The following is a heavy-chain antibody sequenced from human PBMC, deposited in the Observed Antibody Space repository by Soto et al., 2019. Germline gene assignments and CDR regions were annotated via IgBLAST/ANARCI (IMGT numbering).Heavy chain of an antibody. V-gene: IGHV4-39*01. D-gene: IGHD6-13*01. CDR3: ARQEFYSSSCYMSVPYYYYYMDV. J-gene: IGHJ6*03. CDR1: GGSISSSSYY. CDR2: IYYSGST. Sequence: QLQLQESGPGLVKPSETLSLTCTVSGGSISSSSYYWGWIRQPPGKGLEWIGSIYYSGSTYYNPSLKSRVTIAADTSKNQFSLKVSSVTAADTAVYYCARQEFYSSSCYMSVPYYYYYMDVWGKGTTVTVSS.